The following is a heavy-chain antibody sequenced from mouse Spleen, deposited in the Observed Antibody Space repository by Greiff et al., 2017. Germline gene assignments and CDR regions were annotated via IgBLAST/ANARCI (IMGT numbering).Heavy chain of an antibody. D-gene: IGHD1-1*01. CDR2: ISYDGSN. V-gene: IGHV3-6*01. Sequence: DVKLVESGPGLVKPSQSLSLTCSVTGYSITSGYYWNWIRQFPGNKLEWMGYISYDGSNNYNPSLKNRISITRDTSKNQFFLKLNSVTTEDTATYYCAREAYYGSSSYYFDYWGQGTTLTVSS. J-gene: IGHJ2*01. CDR3: AREAYYGSSSYYFDY. CDR1: GYSITSGYY.